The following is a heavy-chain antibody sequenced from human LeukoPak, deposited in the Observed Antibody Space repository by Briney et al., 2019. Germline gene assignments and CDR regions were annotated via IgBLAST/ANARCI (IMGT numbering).Heavy chain of an antibody. J-gene: IGHJ4*02. Sequence: SQTLSLTCSVSGGSISSGSNYWSWIRQPAGTGLEWIGRIHTSGSTNYNLSLKSRVTISGDTSKNQFSLKLSSVTAADTAVYYCAREGCSGGSCYHDYWGQGTLVTVSS. CDR2: IHTSGST. D-gene: IGHD2-15*01. CDR3: AREGCSGGSCYHDY. V-gene: IGHV4-61*02. CDR1: GGSISSGSNY.